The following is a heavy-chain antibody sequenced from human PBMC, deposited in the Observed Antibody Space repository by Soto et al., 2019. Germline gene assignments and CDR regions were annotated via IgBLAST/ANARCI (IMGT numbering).Heavy chain of an antibody. J-gene: IGHJ4*02. V-gene: IGHV3-33*01. D-gene: IGHD6-19*01. Sequence: GGSLRLSCAASGFTFSSYGMHWVRQAPGKGLEWVAVIWYDGSNKYYADSVKGRFTISRDNSKNTLYLQMNSLRAEDTAVYYCARGPPRLAVAGTSFDYWGQGTLVTVSS. CDR1: GFTFSSYG. CDR2: IWYDGSNK. CDR3: ARGPPRLAVAGTSFDY.